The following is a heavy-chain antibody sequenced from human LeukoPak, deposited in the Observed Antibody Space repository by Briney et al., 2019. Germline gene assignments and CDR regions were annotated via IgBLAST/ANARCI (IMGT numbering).Heavy chain of an antibody. Sequence: GGSLRLSCAASGFPFSSYWMSWVRQAPGKGMEWVAVISYDGSNKYYADSVKGRFSISRDNSKNTLYLQMNSLRPEDTAVFYCAKGGGGSYLRFDYWGQGTLVTVSS. V-gene: IGHV3-30*18. J-gene: IGHJ4*02. CDR2: ISYDGSNK. CDR3: AKGGGGSYLRFDY. CDR1: GFPFSSYW. D-gene: IGHD1-26*01.